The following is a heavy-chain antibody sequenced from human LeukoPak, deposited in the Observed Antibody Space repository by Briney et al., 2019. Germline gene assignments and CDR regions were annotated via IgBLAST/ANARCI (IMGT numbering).Heavy chain of an antibody. V-gene: IGHV3-53*01. Sequence: GGSLRLSCAASGFTFSSYSMNWVRQAPGKGLDWVSIIYSGGSTYYADSVKGRFTISRDNSKNTLYLQMNSLRAEDTAMYYCVRPGDDYLGGFDSWGQGTLVIVSS. CDR3: VRPGDDYLGGFDS. CDR1: GFTFSSYS. D-gene: IGHD3-16*01. J-gene: IGHJ4*02. CDR2: IYSGGST.